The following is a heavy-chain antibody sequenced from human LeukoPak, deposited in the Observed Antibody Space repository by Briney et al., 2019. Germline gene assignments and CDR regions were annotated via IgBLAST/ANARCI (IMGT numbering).Heavy chain of an antibody. CDR1: GGSISSYY. J-gene: IGHJ4*02. CDR3: ARAHHYYGSDYFDY. CDR2: IYYSGST. D-gene: IGHD3-10*01. Sequence: SETLSLTCTVSGGSISSYYWSWIRQPPGKGLEWIGYIYYSGSTNYNPSLKSRVTISVDTSKNQFSLKLSSVTAADTAVYYCARAHHYYGSDYFDYWGQGTLVTVSS. V-gene: IGHV4-59*01.